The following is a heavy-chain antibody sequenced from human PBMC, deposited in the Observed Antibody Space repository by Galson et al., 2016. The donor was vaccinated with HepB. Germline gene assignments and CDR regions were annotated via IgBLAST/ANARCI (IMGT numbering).Heavy chain of an antibody. J-gene: IGHJ6*02. CDR1: GFSLSNYE. CDR3: VRGSGKSWYAYKRSYYYTMEV. D-gene: IGHD6-13*01. V-gene: IGHV3-48*03. CDR2: SRYSGTI. Sequence: LRLSCAVSGFSLSNYEMNWVRQAPGKGLEWLSYSRYSGTIYYADSVKGRFTIFRDNAENSLHLQMINVRADDTAVYYCVRGSGKSWYAYKRSYYYTMEVWGRGTTVIVSS.